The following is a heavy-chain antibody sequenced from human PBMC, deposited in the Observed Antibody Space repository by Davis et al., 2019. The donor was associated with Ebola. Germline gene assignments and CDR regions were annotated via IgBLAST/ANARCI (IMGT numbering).Heavy chain of an antibody. Sequence: AASVKVSCKASGYTFTSYAISWVRQAPGQGLEWMGRIIPILGIANYAQKFQGRVTITADKSTSTAYMELSGLRSEDTAVYYCARDRSGGSGRGSDYWGQGTLVTVSS. D-gene: IGHD3-10*01. CDR3: ARDRSGGSGRGSDY. CDR2: IIPILGIA. J-gene: IGHJ4*02. V-gene: IGHV1-69*04. CDR1: GYTFTSYA.